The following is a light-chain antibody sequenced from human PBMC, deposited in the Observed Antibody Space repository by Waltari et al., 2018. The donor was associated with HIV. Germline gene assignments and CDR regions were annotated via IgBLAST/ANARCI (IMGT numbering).Light chain of an antibody. Sequence: QPVVTQPPSVSGTPGQTVTISCSGSTSNVGLKTVNWYQHLPGTATKRLIYGNYQRTSGVPDRFSASKCGTSASLAVSGLQSEDEADYYCASWDASLNGWVFGGGTKLTVL. V-gene: IGLV1-44*01. J-gene: IGLJ3*02. CDR1: TSNVGLKT. CDR2: GNY. CDR3: ASWDASLNGWV.